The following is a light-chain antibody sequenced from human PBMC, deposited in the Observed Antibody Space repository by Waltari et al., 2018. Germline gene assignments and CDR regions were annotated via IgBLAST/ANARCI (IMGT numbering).Light chain of an antibody. V-gene: IGKV2-29*02. CDR1: QSHLHSNGNTY. Sequence: DIVMTQTPLSLPVTPGEPASISCRFSQSHLHSNGNTYLYWYLQKPGQPPRLLIYRVSNRFSGVPDRFSGSGSGTDSTLKISRVEAEDVGVYYCMQALQNPFTFGPGTKLDIK. CDR2: RVS. J-gene: IGKJ3*01. CDR3: MQALQNPFT.